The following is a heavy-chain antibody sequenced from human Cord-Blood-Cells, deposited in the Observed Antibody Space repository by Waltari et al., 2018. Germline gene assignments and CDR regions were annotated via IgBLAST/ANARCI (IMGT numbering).Heavy chain of an antibody. CDR3: ARLNSGRGAFDI. Sequence: QVQLQQRGAGLLKPSETLSLTCAAYGRSFSGYSRRWIRQPPGKGLEWLGEINHSGSTNYNPSLKSRVTISVDTSKSQFSLKLSSVTAADTAVYYCARLNSGRGAFDIWGQGTMVTVSS. CDR2: INHSGST. D-gene: IGHD3-10*01. CDR1: GRSFSGYS. J-gene: IGHJ3*02. V-gene: IGHV4-34*01.